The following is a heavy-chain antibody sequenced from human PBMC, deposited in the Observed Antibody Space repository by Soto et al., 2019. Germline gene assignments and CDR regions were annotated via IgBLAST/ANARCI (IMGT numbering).Heavy chain of an antibody. CDR1: GFTFSSNS. J-gene: IGHJ2*01. Sequence: GGSLRLSCAASGFTFSSNSMNWVRQAPGKGLEWVSSISSTSSYIYYADSVKGRFTISRDNSKNTLYLQMNSLRAEDTAVYYCARDPLWGTAMVLWYFDLWGRGTLVTVSS. D-gene: IGHD5-18*01. V-gene: IGHV3-21*01. CDR2: ISSTSSYI. CDR3: ARDPLWGTAMVLWYFDL.